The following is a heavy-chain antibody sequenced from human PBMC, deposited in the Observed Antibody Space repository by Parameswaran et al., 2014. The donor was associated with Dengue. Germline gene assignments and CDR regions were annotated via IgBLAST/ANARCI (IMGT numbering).Heavy chain of an antibody. D-gene: IGHD3-22*01. CDR3: ARGPHYYDGSGYYYLDY. Sequence: WVRQAPGQGLEWMGWMNPNSGSTGYAQKFQGRVTMTRNTSISTAYMELSSLRSEDTAVYYCARGPHYYDGSGYYYLDYWGQGTLVTVSS. V-gene: IGHV1-8*01. J-gene: IGHJ4*02. CDR2: MNPNSGST.